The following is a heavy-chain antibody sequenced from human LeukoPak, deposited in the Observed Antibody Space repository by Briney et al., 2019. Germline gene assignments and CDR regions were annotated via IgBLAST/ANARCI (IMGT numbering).Heavy chain of an antibody. D-gene: IGHD3-3*01. J-gene: IGHJ6*03. CDR2: ISGSGAFT. Sequence: GGSLRLSCAASGFTFSSYGMHWVRQAPGKGLEWLSVISGSGAFTYYADSVKGRFTISRDNSKNTLYLRMNSLRGEDTAVYYCARGGDFWSGYSRGYYMDVWGKGTTVTVSS. CDR1: GFTFSSYG. V-gene: IGHV3-23*01. CDR3: ARGGDFWSGYSRGYYMDV.